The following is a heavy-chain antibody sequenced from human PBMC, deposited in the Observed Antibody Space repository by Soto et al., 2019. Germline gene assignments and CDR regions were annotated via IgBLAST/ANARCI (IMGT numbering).Heavy chain of an antibody. Sequence: QVQLVQSGAEMKKPGSSVKVSCKVSGDSFSSYAISWVRQAPGEGLEWVGGIIPIFETANYAQNFQGRVTITAVASTTTAHLEVTRLRPQDTAVFYCAASDSSSWQHDYWGQGTLITVSS. CDR1: GDSFSSYA. CDR2: IIPIFETA. D-gene: IGHD6-13*01. J-gene: IGHJ4*02. CDR3: AASDSSSWQHDY. V-gene: IGHV1-69*01.